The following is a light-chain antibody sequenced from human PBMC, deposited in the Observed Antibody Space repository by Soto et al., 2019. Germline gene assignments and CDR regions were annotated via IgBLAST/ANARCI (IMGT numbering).Light chain of an antibody. Sequence: DIVMTQSPDSLPVSLGERATINCRSSQSVLHSSNNKNYLAWHQQKPGQPPKLLFYWASTRESGVPDRFSGSGSGTDFTLTISSLQAEDVAFYYCQQYHTTPYTFGQGTKLELK. CDR1: QSVLHSSNNKNY. J-gene: IGKJ2*01. V-gene: IGKV4-1*01. CDR2: WAS. CDR3: QQYHTTPYT.